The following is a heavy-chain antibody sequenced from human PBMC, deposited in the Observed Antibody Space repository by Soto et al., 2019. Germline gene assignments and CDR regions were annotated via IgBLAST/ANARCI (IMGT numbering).Heavy chain of an antibody. Sequence: GGSLRLSCAASGYTFSDYYMSWIRQAPGKGLELISYIDTSGTKIYYADSVKGRFTITRDNAKNSLYLEMNSLRDEDTAVYYCSFHYYMWSGYLSPLDYWGQGTLVTVSS. V-gene: IGHV3-11*01. CDR2: IDTSGTKI. J-gene: IGHJ4*02. D-gene: IGHD3-3*01. CDR3: SFHYYMWSGYLSPLDY. CDR1: GYTFSDYY.